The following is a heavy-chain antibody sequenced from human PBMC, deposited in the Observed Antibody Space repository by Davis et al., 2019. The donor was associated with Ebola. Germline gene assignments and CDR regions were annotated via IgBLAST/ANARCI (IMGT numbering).Heavy chain of an antibody. Sequence: PGGSLRLSCAASGFTFSDYYMSWIRQAPGKGLEWVSYISSSGSTIYYADSVKGRFTISRDNAKNSLYLQMNSLRAEDTAVYYCARGMDYYDSSGYYYWYFDLWGRGTLVTVSS. CDR1: GFTFSDYY. V-gene: IGHV3-11*04. D-gene: IGHD3-22*01. CDR3: ARGMDYYDSSGYYYWYFDL. J-gene: IGHJ2*01. CDR2: ISSSGSTI.